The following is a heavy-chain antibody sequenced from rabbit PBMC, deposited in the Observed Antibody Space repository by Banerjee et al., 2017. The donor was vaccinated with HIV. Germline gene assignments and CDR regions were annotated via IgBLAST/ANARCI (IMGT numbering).Heavy chain of an antibody. Sequence: QSLEESGGDLVKPGASLTLTCTASGFSFSSSDYMCWVRQAPGKGLEWIACIYTGSSDNTYYASWAKGRFTISKTSSTTVTLQMTSLTAADTATYFCVRELEVASGSNYRYYFNLLGQGTLVTVS. D-gene: IGHD8-1*01. CDR2: IYTGSSDNT. CDR3: VRELEVASGSNYRYYFNL. CDR1: GFSFSSSDY. V-gene: IGHV1S40*01. J-gene: IGHJ4*01.